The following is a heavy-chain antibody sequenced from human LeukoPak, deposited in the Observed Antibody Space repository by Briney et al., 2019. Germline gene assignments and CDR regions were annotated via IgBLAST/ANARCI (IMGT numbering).Heavy chain of an antibody. CDR2: IYYSGST. V-gene: IGHV4-39*07. Sequence: PSETLSLTCTVSGGSISKSGYYWGWIRQPPGKGLEWIANIYYSGSTYYNPSLQSRVTISVDTSKNQFSLKLSSVTAADTAVYYCARGYLTIGNDYWGQGTLVTVSS. CDR3: ARGYLTIGNDY. D-gene: IGHD3-3*01. J-gene: IGHJ4*02. CDR1: GGSISKSGYY.